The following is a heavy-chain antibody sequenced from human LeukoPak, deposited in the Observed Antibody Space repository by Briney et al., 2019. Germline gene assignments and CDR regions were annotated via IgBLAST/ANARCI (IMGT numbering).Heavy chain of an antibody. J-gene: IGHJ4*02. CDR3: ASIVVVVAAPFDY. CDR1: GFTFSSYA. Sequence: GGSLRLSCAASGFTFSSYAMSWVRQAPGKGLEWVSAISGSGGSTYYADSVKGWFTISRDNSKNTLYLQMNSLRAEDTAVYYCASIVVVVAAPFDYWGQGTLVTVSS. D-gene: IGHD2-15*01. V-gene: IGHV3-23*01. CDR2: ISGSGGST.